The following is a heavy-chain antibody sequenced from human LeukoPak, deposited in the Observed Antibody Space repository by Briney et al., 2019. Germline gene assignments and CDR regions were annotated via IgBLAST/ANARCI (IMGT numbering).Heavy chain of an antibody. CDR1: GGTFSSYA. J-gene: IGHJ6*03. CDR3: ARGVIGYYDILTGRWDYYMDV. D-gene: IGHD3-9*01. V-gene: IGHV1-69*13. Sequence: ASVKVSCKASGGTFSSYAISWVRQAPGQGLEWMGGIIPIFGTANYAQKFQGRVTITADESTSTAYMELSSLRSEDTAVYYCARGVIGYYDILTGRWDYYMDVWGKGTTVTISS. CDR2: IIPIFGTA.